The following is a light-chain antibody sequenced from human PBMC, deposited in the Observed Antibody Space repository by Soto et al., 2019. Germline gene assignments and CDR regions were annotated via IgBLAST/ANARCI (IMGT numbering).Light chain of an antibody. CDR3: CSYAGNYRVV. CDR1: SSDVGSYKY. V-gene: IGLV2-11*01. J-gene: IGLJ2*01. Sequence: QSALTQPRSVSASPGQSVTISCTGTSSDVGSYKYVSWYQQLPGRAPKLMIYDVNKRPSGVPDRFSGSKSGNTASLTISGSRAEDEADHHCCSYAGNYRVVFGGGTKLTVL. CDR2: DVN.